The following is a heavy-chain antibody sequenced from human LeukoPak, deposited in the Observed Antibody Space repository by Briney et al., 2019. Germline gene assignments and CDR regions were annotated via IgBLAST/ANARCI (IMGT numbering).Heavy chain of an antibody. J-gene: IGHJ4*02. CDR1: GFTFSSYA. Sequence: PGGSLRLSCVASGFTFSSYAMSWVRQAPGKGLEWVSVTSGSGGSTYYADSVKGRFTISRDNSKNTLYLQMNSLRAEDTAVYYCAKDNDHFDYWGQGTLVTVSS. D-gene: IGHD1-1*01. V-gene: IGHV3-23*01. CDR3: AKDNDHFDY. CDR2: TSGSGGST.